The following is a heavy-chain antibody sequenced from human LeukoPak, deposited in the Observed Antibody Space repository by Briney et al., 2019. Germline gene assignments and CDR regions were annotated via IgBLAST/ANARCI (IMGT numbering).Heavy chain of an antibody. CDR2: LYYSGNT. J-gene: IGHJ4*02. CDR1: GGSISSYY. Sequence: PSETLSLTCTVSGGSISSYYWHWIRQPPGKGLEWIGYLYYSGNTYYNPSLKSRVTMSVDTSKNQFSLKLSSVTAADTAVYYCARADSTLLYFDYWGQGTLVTVSS. V-gene: IGHV4-59*01. D-gene: IGHD3-22*01. CDR3: ARADSTLLYFDY.